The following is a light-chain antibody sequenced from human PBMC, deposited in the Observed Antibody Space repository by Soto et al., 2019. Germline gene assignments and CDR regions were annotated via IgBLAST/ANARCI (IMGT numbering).Light chain of an antibody. Sequence: EIVLTQSPGTLSLSPGERATLYCRASQSVPSSYLAWYQQKPGQAPRLLIYGASTRATGIPARFSGSGSGTEFTLTITSLQSEDFAVYYCQQYNNWPLTFGGGTKVDIK. CDR1: QSVPSSY. CDR2: GAS. CDR3: QQYNNWPLT. J-gene: IGKJ4*01. V-gene: IGKV3-15*01.